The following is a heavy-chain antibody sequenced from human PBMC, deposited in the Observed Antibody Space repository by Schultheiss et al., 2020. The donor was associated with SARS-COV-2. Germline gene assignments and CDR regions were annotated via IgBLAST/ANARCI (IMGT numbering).Heavy chain of an antibody. V-gene: IGHV3-30-3*01. CDR1: GFTFSSYA. Sequence: GGSLRLSCAASGFTFSSYAMHWVRQAPGKGLEWVAVISYDGSNKYYADSVKGRFTISRDNSKNTLYLQMNSLRAEDTAVYYCARDRPIDSGYDPHYYYYGMDVWGQGTTVTVSS. CDR2: ISYDGSNK. D-gene: IGHD5-12*01. J-gene: IGHJ6*02. CDR3: ARDRPIDSGYDPHYYYYGMDV.